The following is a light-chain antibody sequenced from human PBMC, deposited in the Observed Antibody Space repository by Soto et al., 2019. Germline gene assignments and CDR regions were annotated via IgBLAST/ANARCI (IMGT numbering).Light chain of an antibody. CDR3: QQYGSSPMT. J-gene: IGKJ5*01. Sequence: EIVLTQSPGTLSLSPGERATLSCRASQSVSSNYLAWYQQKPGQAPRLLIYGASSRATGIPDRFSGSGSGTDFTLTISRLESEDFAVYYCQQYGSSPMTFGQGTRLEI. CDR2: GAS. V-gene: IGKV3-20*01. CDR1: QSVSSNY.